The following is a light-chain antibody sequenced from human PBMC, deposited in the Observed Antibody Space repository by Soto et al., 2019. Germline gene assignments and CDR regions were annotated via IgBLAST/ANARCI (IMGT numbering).Light chain of an antibody. V-gene: IGLV1-44*01. J-gene: IGLJ2*01. CDR2: NNN. CDR1: SSNIGSDS. CDR3: AAWDDSLNGHVV. Sequence: QPVLTQPPSASGTPGQRVTISCSGSSSNIGSDSVSWFHQLPGTAPKLLIYNNNQRPSGVPDRFSGSKSGTSASLAISELQSEDEADYYCAAWDDSLNGHVVFGGGTMLTVL.